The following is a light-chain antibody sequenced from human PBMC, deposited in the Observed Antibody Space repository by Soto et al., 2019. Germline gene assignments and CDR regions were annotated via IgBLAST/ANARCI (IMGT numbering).Light chain of an antibody. V-gene: IGKV1-5*01. J-gene: IGKJ1*01. CDR3: QNYNSYPWA. CDR2: HAS. Sequence: DIQMTQSPSTLSASIGGRVTITCRASQTINNWLAWYQQKPGKAPNLLIYHASNLETGVPSRFSGSAFGTEFTLTISSLQSDDFATYYCQNYNSYPWAFGQGTKV. CDR1: QTINNW.